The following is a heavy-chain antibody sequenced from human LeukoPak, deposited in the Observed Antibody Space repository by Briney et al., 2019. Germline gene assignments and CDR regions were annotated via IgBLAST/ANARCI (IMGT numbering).Heavy chain of an antibody. CDR3: ARAGLTGRYNWFDP. CDR2: IYYSGST. V-gene: IGHV4-59*01. J-gene: IGHJ5*02. D-gene: IGHD1-20*01. Sequence: SDTLSLTCTVSGGSISSYYWSWIRQPPGKGLEWIGYIYYSGSTNYNPSLKSRVTISVDTSKNQFSLKLSSVTAADTAVYYCARAGLTGRYNWFDPWGQGTLVTVSS. CDR1: GGSISSYY.